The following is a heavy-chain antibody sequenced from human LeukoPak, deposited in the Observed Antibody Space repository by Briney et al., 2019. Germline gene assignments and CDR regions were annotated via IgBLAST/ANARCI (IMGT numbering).Heavy chain of an antibody. V-gene: IGHV1-46*01. J-gene: IGHJ4*02. CDR1: GYTFTSYY. D-gene: IGHD4-11*01. CDR3: ARDRTTDPFDY. CDR2: INPSGGST. Sequence: ASVKVSCKASGYTFTSYYMHWVRQAPGQGLEWMGIINPSGGSTSYAQKFQGRVTMTRDTSTSTVYMELSSLRSEDTAVNYCARDRTTDPFDYWGQGTLVTVSS.